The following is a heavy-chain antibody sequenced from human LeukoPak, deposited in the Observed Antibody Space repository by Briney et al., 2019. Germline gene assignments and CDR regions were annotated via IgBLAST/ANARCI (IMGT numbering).Heavy chain of an antibody. J-gene: IGHJ3*02. D-gene: IGHD6-6*01. CDR2: INPSGGST. V-gene: IGHV1-46*01. CDR3: ARDLSIAARPDAFDI. Sequence: ASVKVSCKASGYTFTSYAISWVRQAPGQGLEWMGIINPSGGSTSYAQKFQGRVTMTRDMSTSTVYMELSSLRSEDTAVYYCARDLSIAARPDAFDIWGQGTMVTVSS. CDR1: GYTFTSYA.